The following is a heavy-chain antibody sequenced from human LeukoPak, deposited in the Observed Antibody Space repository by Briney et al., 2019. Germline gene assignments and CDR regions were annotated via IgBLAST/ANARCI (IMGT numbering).Heavy chain of an antibody. CDR1: GGSISSGDYY. CDR3: ARRKYYYDISGPFDY. J-gene: IGHJ4*02. V-gene: IGHV4-30-4*01. CDR2: IYYSGST. Sequence: SQTLSLTCTVSGGSISSGDYYWSWIRQPPGKGLEWIGYIYYSGSTYYNPSLKSRVTISVDTSKNQFSLKLSSVTAADTAVYYCARRKYYYDISGPFDYWGQGTLVTVSS. D-gene: IGHD3-22*01.